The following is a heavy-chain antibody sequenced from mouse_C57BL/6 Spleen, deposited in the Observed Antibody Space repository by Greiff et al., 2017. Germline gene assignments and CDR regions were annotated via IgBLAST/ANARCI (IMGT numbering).Heavy chain of an antibody. D-gene: IGHD2-3*01. V-gene: IGHV7-3*01. CDR3: ARLDGYYEAY. Sequence: EVMLVESGGGLVQPGGSLSLSCAASGFTFTDYYMSWVRQPPGKALAWLGFIRNKANGYTTEYSASVKGRFTISRDNSQSILYLQMNALRAEDSATDYCARLDGYYEAYWGQGTLVTVSA. CDR2: IRNKANGYTT. J-gene: IGHJ3*01. CDR1: GFTFTDYY.